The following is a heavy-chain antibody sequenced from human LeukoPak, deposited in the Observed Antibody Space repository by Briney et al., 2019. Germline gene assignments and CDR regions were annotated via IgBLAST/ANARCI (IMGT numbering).Heavy chain of an antibody. D-gene: IGHD3-22*01. CDR2: ISAYNGNT. V-gene: IGHV1-18*01. J-gene: IGHJ4*02. CDR1: GYTFTSYG. Sequence: ASVKVSCKASGYTFTSYGISWVRQAPGQGLEWMGWISAYNGNTNYAQKLQGRVTMATDTSTSTAYMELRSLRSDDTAVYYCARDRPTYYYDSSGYNLDYWGQGTLVTVSS. CDR3: ARDRPTYYYDSSGYNLDY.